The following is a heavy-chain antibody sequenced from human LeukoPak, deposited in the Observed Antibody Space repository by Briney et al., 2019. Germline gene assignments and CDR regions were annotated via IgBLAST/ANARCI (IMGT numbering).Heavy chain of an antibody. CDR2: IYYSGST. D-gene: IGHD1-14*01. V-gene: IGHV4-59*01. CDR1: GGSISSYY. J-gene: IGHJ5*02. Sequence: SETLSLTCTVSGGSISSYYWSWIRQPPGKGLEWIGYIYYSGSTNYNPSLKSRVTISVDTSKNQFSLKLSSVTAADTAVYYCARGTRTFDPWGQGTLVTVSS. CDR3: ARGTRTFDP.